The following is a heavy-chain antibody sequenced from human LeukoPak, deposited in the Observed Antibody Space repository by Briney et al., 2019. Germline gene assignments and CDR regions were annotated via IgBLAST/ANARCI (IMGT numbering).Heavy chain of an antibody. J-gene: IGHJ3*02. D-gene: IGHD2-21*02. Sequence: SETLSLTFTVSGGSITTYFWSWIRQAPGKGLEWIGFINYSGSTNSNPALKSRLTMSIDTSRTHFSLKLSSVPAADTAVYYCARGLYCGGDCYPDGFDIWGQGTMVTVSS. CDR2: INYSGST. V-gene: IGHV4-59*01. CDR3: ARGLYCGGDCYPDGFDI. CDR1: GGSITTYF.